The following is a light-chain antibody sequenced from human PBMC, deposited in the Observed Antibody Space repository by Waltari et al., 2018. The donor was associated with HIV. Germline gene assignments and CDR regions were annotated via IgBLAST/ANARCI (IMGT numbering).Light chain of an antibody. CDR1: SGSIDSNY. Sequence: KFMLTQPHSMSESPGKTATISCTRTSGSIDSNYVQLFQQRPGCAPPTVIFDDDRRPSGVPARFSGSIDKSSNSASLTISGLRPEDEADYYCQSFETGTQVFGGGTKLTVL. CDR3: QSFETGTQV. CDR2: DDD. V-gene: IGLV6-57*03. J-gene: IGLJ3*02.